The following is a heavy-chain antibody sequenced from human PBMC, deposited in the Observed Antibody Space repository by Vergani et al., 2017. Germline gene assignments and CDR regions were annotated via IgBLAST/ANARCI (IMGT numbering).Heavy chain of an antibody. V-gene: IGHV4-39*01. Sequence: QVQLQESGPGLVKPSETLSVTYTVSGDSVISTDYHWGWIRQPPGKGLEWIGSMDYSGSTSYNPSLESRISISFETPKNQFSLRLTSVTAADTAVYYCASKRGACRAAYCHSYDFWGPGTLVGVSS. CDR2: MDYSGST. J-gene: IGHJ4*02. D-gene: IGHD2-15*01. CDR1: GDSVISTDYH. CDR3: ASKRGACRAAYCHSYDF.